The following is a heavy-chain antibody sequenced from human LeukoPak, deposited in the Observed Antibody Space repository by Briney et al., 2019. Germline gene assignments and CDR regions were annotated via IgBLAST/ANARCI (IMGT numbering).Heavy chain of an antibody. CDR2: INHSGST. Sequence: SETLSLTCAVYGGSFSGYYWSWIRQPPGKELEWIGEINHSGSTNYNPSLKSRVTISVDTSKNQFSLKLSSVIAADTAVYYCARDQPRTYYYDSSGYSNWFDPWGQGTLVTVSS. CDR1: GGSFSGYY. CDR3: ARDQPRTYYYDSSGYSNWFDP. D-gene: IGHD3-22*01. V-gene: IGHV4-34*01. J-gene: IGHJ5*02.